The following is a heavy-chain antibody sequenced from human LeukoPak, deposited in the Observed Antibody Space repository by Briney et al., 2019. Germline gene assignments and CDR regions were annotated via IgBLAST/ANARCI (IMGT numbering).Heavy chain of an antibody. CDR1: GFTFSGYG. CDR3: AKDQARYSGYGGLEY. D-gene: IGHD5-12*01. V-gene: IGHV3-30*18. Sequence: GGSLRLSCAASGFTFSGYGMHWVRQAPGKGLEWVALISYDGGNKYYADSVKGRFTISRDNSKNTLFLQMNSLRAEDTAVYYCAKDQARYSGYGGLEYWGQGTLVTVSS. J-gene: IGHJ4*02. CDR2: ISYDGGNK.